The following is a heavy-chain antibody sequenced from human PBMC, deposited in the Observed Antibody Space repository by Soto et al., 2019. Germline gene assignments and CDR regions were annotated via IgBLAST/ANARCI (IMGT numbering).Heavy chain of an antibody. J-gene: IGHJ4*02. Sequence: PGGSLRLSCTASGFSFGDYAMTWVRQAPGKGLEWVSFIRSKTYGGTTEYAASVKGRFTISRDDSKSIAYLQMNSLKTEDTAVYYCLYDSSGHNYHFDYWGQGTLVTVSS. D-gene: IGHD3-22*01. CDR2: IRSKTYGGTT. V-gene: IGHV3-49*04. CDR1: GFSFGDYA. CDR3: LYDSSGHNYHFDY.